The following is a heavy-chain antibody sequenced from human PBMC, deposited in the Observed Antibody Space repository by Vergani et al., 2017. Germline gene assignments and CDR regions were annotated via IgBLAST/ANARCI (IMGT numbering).Heavy chain of an antibody. CDR3: ARNGFGDYGNFDF. CDR1: GYTFSSYV. V-gene: IGHV7-4-1*02. J-gene: IGHJ4*02. CDR2: INTNIGTP. Sequence: QVQLVQSGSELKTPGASVTISCKTSGYTFSSYVITWVRQAPGRGLEWMGWINTNIGTPTYVQGFTGRFVFSLDSSVTTAFVQITSLKAEDTAVYYCARNGFGDYGNFDFWGQGTLVTVSS. D-gene: IGHD4-17*01.